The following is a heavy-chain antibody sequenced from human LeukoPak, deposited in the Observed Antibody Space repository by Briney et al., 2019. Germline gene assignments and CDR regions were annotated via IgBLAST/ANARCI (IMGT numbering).Heavy chain of an antibody. CDR1: GFTFSSYG. D-gene: IGHD3-10*01. J-gene: IGHJ4*02. CDR2: IWYDGSNK. CDR3: ARDVPYYYGSGSYYNTPLDY. V-gene: IGHV3-33*01. Sequence: GGSLRLSCAASGFTFSSYGMHWVRQAPGKGLEWVAVIWYDGSNKYYADSVKGRFAISRDNSKNTLYLQMNSLTAEDTAVYYCARDVPYYYGSGSYYNTPLDYWGQGTLVTVSS.